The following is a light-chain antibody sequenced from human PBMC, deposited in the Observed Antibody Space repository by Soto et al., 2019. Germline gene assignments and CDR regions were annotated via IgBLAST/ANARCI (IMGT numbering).Light chain of an antibody. CDR1: SSDVGGYNY. CDR3: AAWDDSLSGPV. V-gene: IGLV2-8*01. CDR2: EVT. J-gene: IGLJ2*01. Sequence: QSALTQPPSASGSPGQSVTISCTGTSSDVGGYNYVSWYQQHPGKAPKLMICEVTKRPSGVPDRFSGSKSGTSASLAITGLRPEDEADYYCAAWDDSLSGPVFGGGTKLTVL.